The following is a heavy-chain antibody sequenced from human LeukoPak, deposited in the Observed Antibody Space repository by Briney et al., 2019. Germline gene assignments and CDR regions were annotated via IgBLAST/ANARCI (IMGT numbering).Heavy chain of an antibody. J-gene: IGHJ4*02. Sequence: PSETLSLTCTVSGGSISSYYWSWIRQPPGKGLEWIGYIHYSEYSGRISTDYNPSLMSRVTISVDTSKNQFSLKLNSVTAADTAVYYCARDPHCSNTNCPFDYWGQGTLVIVSS. CDR1: GGSISSYY. V-gene: IGHV4-59*01. CDR2: IHYSEYSGRIST. CDR3: ARDPHCSNTNCPFDY. D-gene: IGHD2-2*01.